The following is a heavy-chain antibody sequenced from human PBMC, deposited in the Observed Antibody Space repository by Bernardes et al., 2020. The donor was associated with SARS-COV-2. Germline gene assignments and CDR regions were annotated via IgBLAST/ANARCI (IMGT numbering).Heavy chain of an antibody. CDR3: AREMLQYQLLSMWGGDAFDI. CDR1: GFTFSSYS. J-gene: IGHJ3*02. CDR2: ISSSSSYI. Sequence: GGSLRLSCAASGFTFSSYSMNWVRQAPGKGLEWVSSISSSSSYIYYADSVKGRFTISRDNAKNSLYLQMNSLRAEDTAVYYCAREMLQYQLLSMWGGDAFDIWGQGTMVTVSS. D-gene: IGHD2-2*01. V-gene: IGHV3-21*01.